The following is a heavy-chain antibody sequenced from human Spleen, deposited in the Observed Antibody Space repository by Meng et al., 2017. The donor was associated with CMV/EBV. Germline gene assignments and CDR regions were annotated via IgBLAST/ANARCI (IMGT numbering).Heavy chain of an antibody. V-gene: IGHV1-46*01. CDR3: ARARKGCSSTSCLLKSSIKYYYGMDV. D-gene: IGHD2-2*01. Sequence: ASVKVSCKASGYTFTSYYMHWVRQAPGQGLEWMGIINPSGGSTSYAQKFQGRVTMTRDTSTSTVYMELSSLRSEDTAVYYCARARKGCSSTSCLLKSSIKYYYGMDVWGQGTTVTVSS. J-gene: IGHJ6*02. CDR2: INPSGGST. CDR1: GYTFTSYY.